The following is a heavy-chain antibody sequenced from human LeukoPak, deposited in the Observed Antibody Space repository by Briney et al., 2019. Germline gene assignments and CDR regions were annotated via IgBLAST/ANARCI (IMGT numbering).Heavy chain of an antibody. D-gene: IGHD6-19*01. CDR3: ARTGYSSGWYPDNYFDY. V-gene: IGHV4-39*01. CDR1: GGSISSSSYY. Sequence: SQTLSLTCTVAGGSISSSSYYWGWIRQPPGKGLEGIGSIYYSGSTYYNPSLKSRVTISVDTSKNQFSLKLSSVTAADTAVYYCARTGYSSGWYPDNYFDYWGQGTLVTVSS. CDR2: IYYSGST. J-gene: IGHJ4*02.